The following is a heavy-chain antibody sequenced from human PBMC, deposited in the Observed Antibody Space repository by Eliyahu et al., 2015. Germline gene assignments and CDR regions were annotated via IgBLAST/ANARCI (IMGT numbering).Heavy chain of an antibody. CDR2: IYWNDDE. CDR3: AQCVTIFGLVIYNWFDP. Sequence: QITLKESGPTLVKPTQTLTLTCTFSGFSLSTSGVGVGWIRQPPRKALEWLALIYWNDDERYSPSLKSRLTITKDTSKNQVVLTMTNMDPVDTGTYYCAQCVTIFGLVIYNWFDPWGPGTQVTVSS. J-gene: IGHJ5*02. V-gene: IGHV2-5*01. D-gene: IGHD3-3*01. CDR1: GFSLSTSGVG.